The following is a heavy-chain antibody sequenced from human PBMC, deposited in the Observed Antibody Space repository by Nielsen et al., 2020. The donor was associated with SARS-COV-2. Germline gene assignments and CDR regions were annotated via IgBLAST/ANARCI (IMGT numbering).Heavy chain of an antibody. J-gene: IGHJ4*02. V-gene: IGHV3-74*03. CDR2: INPDESKT. Sequence: GGSLRLSCAASGFIFSNYRMHWVRQAPGKGLVWVSHINPDESKTTYADSVKGRFTISRDNSKNTLYLQVTSLRAEDTAVYYCVRVNNPWGHYDYWGQGTLVTVSS. CDR3: VRVNNPWGHYDY. CDR1: GFIFSNYR. D-gene: IGHD7-27*01.